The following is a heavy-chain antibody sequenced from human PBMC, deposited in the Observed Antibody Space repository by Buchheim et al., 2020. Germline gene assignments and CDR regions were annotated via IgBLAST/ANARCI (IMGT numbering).Heavy chain of an antibody. D-gene: IGHD2-15*01. Sequence: QLQLQESGPGLAKPSETLSLTCTVSGGSISSSSYYWGWIRQPPGKGLEWIGSIYYSGSTYYNPSLKSRVTISVDTSKNQFSLKLSSVTAADTAVYYCAPGGGRRWGYFDYWGQGTL. V-gene: IGHV4-39*07. CDR1: GGSISSSSYY. CDR2: IYYSGST. J-gene: IGHJ4*02. CDR3: APGGGRRWGYFDY.